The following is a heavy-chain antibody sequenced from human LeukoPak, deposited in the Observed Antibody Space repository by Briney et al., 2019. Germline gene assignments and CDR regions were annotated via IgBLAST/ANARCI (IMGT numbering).Heavy chain of an antibody. J-gene: IGHJ4*02. CDR1: GYTFTSYA. CDR2: INTNTGNP. CDR3: ARGLSDYYYDSSGYPL. Sequence: ASVKVSCKASGYTFTSYAMNWVRQAPGQGLEWMGWINTNTGNPTYAQGFTGRFVFSLGASVSTAYLQISGLKAEDTAVYYCARGLSDYYYDSSGYPLWGQGTLVTVSS. V-gene: IGHV7-4-1*02. D-gene: IGHD3-22*01.